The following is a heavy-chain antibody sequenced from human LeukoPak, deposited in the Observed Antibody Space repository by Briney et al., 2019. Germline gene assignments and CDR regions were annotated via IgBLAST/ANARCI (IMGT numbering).Heavy chain of an antibody. V-gene: IGHV1-69*05. CDR2: IIPIFGTA. Sequence: ASVKGSCKASGGTFSSYAISWVRQDPGQGLEWMGGIIPIFGTANYAQKFQGRVTITTDESTSTAYMELSSLRSEDTAVYYCARGGFSYYYYMDVWGKGTTVTVSS. J-gene: IGHJ6*03. CDR1: GGTFSSYA. CDR3: ARGGFSYYYYMDV.